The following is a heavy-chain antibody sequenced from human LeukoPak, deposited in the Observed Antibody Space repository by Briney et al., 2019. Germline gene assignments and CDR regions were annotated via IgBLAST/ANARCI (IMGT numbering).Heavy chain of an antibody. CDR3: ARQGAAGKYYYYYMDV. D-gene: IGHD6-13*01. Sequence: GESLKISCKGSGYMFNSRWIAWVRQMPGKGLEWMGFIYPGDSEATYSPSFQGQVTISVDKSISTAYLEWSSLKASDTAIYYCARQGAAGKYYYYYMDVWGKGTTVTVSS. CDR1: GYMFNSRW. V-gene: IGHV5-51*01. J-gene: IGHJ6*03. CDR2: IYPGDSEA.